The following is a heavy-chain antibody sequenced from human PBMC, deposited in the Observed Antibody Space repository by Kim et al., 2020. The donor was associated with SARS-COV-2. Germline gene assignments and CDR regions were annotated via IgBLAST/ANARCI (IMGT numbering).Heavy chain of an antibody. CDR3: GRGGSGTYYYGMDV. CDR2: ISYDRRNK. V-gene: IGHV3-30*04. J-gene: IGHJ6*02. CDR1: EFTFSTYA. Sequence: GGSLRLSCAASEFTFSTYAIHWVRQAPGKGLEWVAVISYDRRNKYYADSVKGRFTIPRDNSKNTLYLQINSLRAEDTAVYYCGRGGSGTYYYGMDVWGQGTTVSVSS. D-gene: IGHD3-10*01.